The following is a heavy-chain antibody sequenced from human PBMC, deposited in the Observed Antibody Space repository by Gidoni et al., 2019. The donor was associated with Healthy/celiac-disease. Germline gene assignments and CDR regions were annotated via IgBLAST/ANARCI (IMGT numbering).Heavy chain of an antibody. Sequence: EVHLVVSGGGFVPPGGSLSLSCAAPGFPLRYSLIHWARQAPGKGLGWVSRINSDGSSTSYADSVKGRFTISRDNAKNTLYLQMNSLRAEDTAVYYCASVGQAMVRGVIINPLIDYWGQGTLVTVSS. J-gene: IGHJ4*02. D-gene: IGHD3-10*01. CDR1: GFPLRYSL. CDR2: INSDGSST. CDR3: ASVGQAMVRGVIINPLIDY. V-gene: IGHV3-74*01.